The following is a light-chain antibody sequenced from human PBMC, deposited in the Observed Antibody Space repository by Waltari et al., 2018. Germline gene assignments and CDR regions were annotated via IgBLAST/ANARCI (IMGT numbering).Light chain of an antibody. J-gene: IGKJ1*01. CDR1: QAIRNE. Sequence: DIQMTQSPSPLSASVGESVTITSRASQAIRNEVCWYQQKPGRAPKALIYAASSLQSGVPSRFSGSVSGTEFTLTISSLQPEEFATYYCLQYDSYPRTFGQGTKVEIK. CDR3: LQYDSYPRT. V-gene: IGKV1-17*01. CDR2: AAS.